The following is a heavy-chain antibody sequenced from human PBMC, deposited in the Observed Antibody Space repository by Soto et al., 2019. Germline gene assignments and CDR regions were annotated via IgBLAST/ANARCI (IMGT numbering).Heavy chain of an antibody. CDR2: ISVHNGKT. Sequence: QVQLVQSGAGVKNPGASVTVSYKAPGYIFTSYGITWTRQAPGHGLEWMGSISVHNGKTKYVQKFQGRVSMTTDTSTNTAYMEVRSLISDDTAGYYCARWARALKWFDPWGQGTLVTVSS. V-gene: IGHV1-18*04. CDR1: GYIFTSYG. CDR3: ARWARALKWFDP. D-gene: IGHD1-26*01. J-gene: IGHJ5*02.